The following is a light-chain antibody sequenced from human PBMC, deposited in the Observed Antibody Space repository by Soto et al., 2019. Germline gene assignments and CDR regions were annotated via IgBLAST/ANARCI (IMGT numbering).Light chain of an antibody. V-gene: IGKV1-5*03. CDR3: QHYNSYSEA. J-gene: IGKJ1*01. CDR1: QTISSW. CDR2: KAS. Sequence: DIQMTQSPSTLSGSVGDRVTITCRASQTISSWLAWYQQTQGKAPKLLIYKASTLKSGVPSRFRGRGSGTEFTLPISRLQTDDFETYYCQHYNSYSEAFGQGTKVDIK.